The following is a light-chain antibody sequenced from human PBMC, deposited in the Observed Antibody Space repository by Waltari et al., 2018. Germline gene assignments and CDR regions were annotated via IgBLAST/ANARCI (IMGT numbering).Light chain of an antibody. CDR1: QSVGKF. V-gene: IGKV3-20*01. J-gene: IGKJ1*01. Sequence: EIVLTQSPGTLSLSPGERATLSGRARQSVGKFLACYQQKPGQAPRLLIYHASNRATGIPDRFSGSWSGTDFSLTISRLEPEDFAVYFCQKYDSLPATFGQGTKVEV. CDR3: QKYDSLPAT. CDR2: HAS.